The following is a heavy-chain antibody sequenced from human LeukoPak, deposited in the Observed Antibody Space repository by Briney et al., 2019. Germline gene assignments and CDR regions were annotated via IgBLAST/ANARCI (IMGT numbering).Heavy chain of an antibody. CDR1: GFTFNTHG. CDR2: IWFDGSVK. V-gene: IGHV3-33*06. D-gene: IGHD3-3*01. CDR3: AKDTAIQFLEPAF. J-gene: IGHJ4*02. Sequence: GGSLRLSCAASGFTFNTHGMHWVRQAPGKGLKWLAAIWFDGSVKHYSDAVKGRFTISRDNSLNTLYLQMNSLRVEDTAIYYCAKDTAIQFLEPAFWGQGTLVTVSS.